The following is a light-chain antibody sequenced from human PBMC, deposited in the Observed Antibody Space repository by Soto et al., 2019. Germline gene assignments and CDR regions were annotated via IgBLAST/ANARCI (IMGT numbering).Light chain of an antibody. CDR2: YTS. Sequence: DIVMTQSPATLSVSPGERATLSCRASRTVSTNLAWYQQKPGQAPRLLIYYTSTRATGIPARFSGSGSGKEFTPTISSLQSEDFAVYYCQQYNNWPPGATFGPGTKVEIK. CDR3: QQYNNWPPGAT. V-gene: IGKV3-15*01. CDR1: RTVSTN. J-gene: IGKJ3*01.